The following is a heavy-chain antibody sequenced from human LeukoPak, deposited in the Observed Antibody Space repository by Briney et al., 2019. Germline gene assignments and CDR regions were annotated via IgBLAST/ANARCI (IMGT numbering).Heavy chain of an antibody. Sequence: GSLRLSCAASGFTFSSYSMYWVRQAPGKGLEWVSSISSSSSYIYYADSVKGRFTISRDNAKNSLYLQMNSLRAEDTAVYYCARETYGSGSYFYYWGQGTLVTVSS. D-gene: IGHD3-10*01. J-gene: IGHJ4*02. CDR3: ARETYGSGSYFYY. CDR2: ISSSSSYI. V-gene: IGHV3-21*04. CDR1: GFTFSSYS.